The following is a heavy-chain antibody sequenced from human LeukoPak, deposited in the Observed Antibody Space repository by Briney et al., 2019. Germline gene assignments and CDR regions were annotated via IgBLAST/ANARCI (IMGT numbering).Heavy chain of an antibody. Sequence: SSETLSLTCTVSGYSITSGYYWGWIRQPPGKGLEWIGSIYHSGSTLYNPSLKSRVTISVDTSKNQFSLKLSSVTAADTAVYYWGRKQDYHGLGRYGPDYLGQGTLVTVSS. CDR2: IYHSGST. V-gene: IGHV4-38-2*02. CDR3: GRKQDYHGLGRYGPDY. CDR1: GYSITSGYY. J-gene: IGHJ4*02. D-gene: IGHD3-10*01.